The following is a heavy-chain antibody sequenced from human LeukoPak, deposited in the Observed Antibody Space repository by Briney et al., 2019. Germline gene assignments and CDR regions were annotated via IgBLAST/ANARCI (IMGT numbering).Heavy chain of an antibody. CDR1: GGTFSSYA. D-gene: IGHD1-26*01. Sequence: GASVKVSCKASGGTFSSYAISWVRQAPGQGLEWMGGIIPIFGTANYAQKFQGRVTITADESTSTAYMELSSLRSEDTAVYYCARVPGATGPYYYYGMDVWGQGTTVTVSS. CDR3: ARVPGATGPYYYYGMDV. J-gene: IGHJ6*02. CDR2: IIPIFGTA. V-gene: IGHV1-69*13.